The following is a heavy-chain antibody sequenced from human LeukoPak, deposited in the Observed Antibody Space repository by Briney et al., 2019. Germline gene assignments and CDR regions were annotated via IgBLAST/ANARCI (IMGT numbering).Heavy chain of an antibody. V-gene: IGHV3-48*03. CDR1: GFTFSNYE. CDR3: NVGVPATMRDFDY. J-gene: IGHJ4*02. Sequence: GGPLRLSCAASGFTFSNYEMNWVRQAPGKGLEWASYISSSGSTIYYADSVQGRFTISRDNAKNSLYLQMNTLRAEDTAVYYCNVGVPATMRDFDYWGQGALVTVSS. D-gene: IGHD2-2*01. CDR2: ISSSGSTI.